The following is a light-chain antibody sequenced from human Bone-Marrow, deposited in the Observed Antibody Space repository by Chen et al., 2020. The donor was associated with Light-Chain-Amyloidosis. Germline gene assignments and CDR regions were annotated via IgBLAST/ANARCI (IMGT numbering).Light chain of an antibody. V-gene: IGLV1-40*01. J-gene: IGLJ3*02. CDR1: STNSGADYD. CDR3: QSYDISLSGSV. CDR2: GTT. Sequence: QSVLTQPPSVSGAPGQWLTISRTGSSTNSGADYDVHWYQQLPGTVPNLLIFGTTNHPSGVPVRFSGSTSGTSASLAITGLEAEDESHYYCQSYDISLSGSVFDGGTKLTVL.